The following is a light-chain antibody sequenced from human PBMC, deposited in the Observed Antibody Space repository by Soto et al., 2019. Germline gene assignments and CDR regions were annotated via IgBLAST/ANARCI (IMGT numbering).Light chain of an antibody. J-gene: IGLJ1*01. CDR2: EVS. Sequence: QSALTQPPSASGSPGQSVTISCTGTSSDVGGYSFVSWYQQHPGKAPKLIIYEVSKWPSGVPDRFSGSKSDNTASLTVSGLQAEDEADYYCSSYAGSNNPYVFGTGTKLTVL. V-gene: IGLV2-8*01. CDR1: SSDVGGYSF. CDR3: SSYAGSNNPYV.